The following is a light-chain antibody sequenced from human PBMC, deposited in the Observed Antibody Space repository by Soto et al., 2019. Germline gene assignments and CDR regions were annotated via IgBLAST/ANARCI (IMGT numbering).Light chain of an antibody. CDR1: QSVTTDF. CDR2: GAS. V-gene: IGKV3-20*01. J-gene: IGKJ1*01. CDR3: QQYWSSPWT. Sequence: EIVLTQSPGTLSLFPGERATLSCRASQSVTTDFLAWYQQKPGQAPRLLIYGASARATGIPDRFSGSGSGTDFTLTISRLEPEDFAVYYCQQYWSSPWTFGQGTKVEIK.